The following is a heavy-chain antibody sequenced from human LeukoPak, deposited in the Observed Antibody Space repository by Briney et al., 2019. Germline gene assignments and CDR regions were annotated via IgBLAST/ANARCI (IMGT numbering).Heavy chain of an antibody. CDR2: ISSSSSYI. CDR3: ARAQQLVQDY. Sequence: GGSPRLSCAASGFTFSSYSMNWVRQAPGKGLEWVSSISSSSSYIYYADSVKGRFTISRDNAKNSLYLQMNSLRAEDTAVYYCARAQQLVQDYWGQGTLVTVSS. V-gene: IGHV3-21*01. D-gene: IGHD6-6*01. J-gene: IGHJ4*02. CDR1: GFTFSSYS.